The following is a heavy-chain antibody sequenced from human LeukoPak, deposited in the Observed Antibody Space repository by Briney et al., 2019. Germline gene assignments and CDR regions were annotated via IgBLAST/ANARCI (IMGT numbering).Heavy chain of an antibody. CDR3: AKDTGFVGAYYFDY. CDR1: GFTFDDYA. D-gene: IGHD4/OR15-4a*01. CDR2: ISWNSGSI. J-gene: IGHJ4*02. Sequence: GRSLRLSCAASGFTFDDYAMHWVRQAPGKSLEWVSGISWNSGSIGYADSVKGRFTISRDNAKNSLYLQMNSLRAEDTALYYCAKDTGFVGAYYFDYWGQGTLVTVSS. V-gene: IGHV3-9*01.